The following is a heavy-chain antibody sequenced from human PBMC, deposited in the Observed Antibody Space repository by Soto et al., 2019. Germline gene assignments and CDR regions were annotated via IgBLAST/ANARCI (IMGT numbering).Heavy chain of an antibody. CDR3: TRRGMYGSGSYEGLA. D-gene: IGHD3-10*01. CDR1: GGSISSSSYY. Sequence: SETLSLTCTVSGGSISSSSYYWGWLRQPPGKGPEWIGSINYSGNTYYNPSLKSRVTMSVDTSKNQFSLKLSSATAADTALYYCTRRGMYGSGSYEGLAWGQGTRGTVSS. V-gene: IGHV4-39*01. CDR2: INYSGNT. J-gene: IGHJ5*02.